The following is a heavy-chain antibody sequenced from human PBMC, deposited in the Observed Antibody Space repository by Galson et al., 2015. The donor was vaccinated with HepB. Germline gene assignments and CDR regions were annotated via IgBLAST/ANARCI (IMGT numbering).Heavy chain of an antibody. J-gene: IGHJ4*02. CDR3: AADPGYCAGGSCGWVEY. Sequence: SVKVSCKVSGRTVSELSMHWVRQAPGKGLEWMGGFNPDDGKTVYAQKYRGRVTMTEDTSKDTAYLEVSGLTSEDTAMYFCAADPGYCAGGSCGWVEYWGQGTLVTVSS. D-gene: IGHD2-15*01. V-gene: IGHV1-24*01. CDR1: GRTVSELS. CDR2: FNPDDGKT.